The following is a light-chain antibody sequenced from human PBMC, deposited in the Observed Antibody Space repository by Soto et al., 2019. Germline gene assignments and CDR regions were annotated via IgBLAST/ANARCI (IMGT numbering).Light chain of an antibody. CDR3: QQYGSG. J-gene: IGKJ4*01. CDR1: QSVSSSY. CDR2: GAS. Sequence: EIVLTQSPGTLSLSPGERATLSCRASQSVSSSYLAWYQQKPGQAPRLLIYGASSRATGIPDRFSGSESGTDFILIISNLEVEDFALYYCQQYGSGFGGGTKVAIK. V-gene: IGKV3-20*01.